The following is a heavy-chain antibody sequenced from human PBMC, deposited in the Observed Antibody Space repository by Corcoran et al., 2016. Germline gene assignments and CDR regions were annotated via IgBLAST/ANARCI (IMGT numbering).Heavy chain of an antibody. CDR1: GFTFSSYG. D-gene: IGHD3-3*01. CDR2: ISYDGSNK. V-gene: IGHV3-30*18. Sequence: QVQLVESGGGVVQPGRSLRLSCAASGFTFSSYGMHWVRQAPGKGLEWVAVISYDGSNKYYADSVKGRFTISRDNSKNTLYLQMNSLRAEDTAVYYCAKPLPDFWSGYYPTFDYWGQGTLVTVSS. CDR3: AKPLPDFWSGYYPTFDY. J-gene: IGHJ4*02.